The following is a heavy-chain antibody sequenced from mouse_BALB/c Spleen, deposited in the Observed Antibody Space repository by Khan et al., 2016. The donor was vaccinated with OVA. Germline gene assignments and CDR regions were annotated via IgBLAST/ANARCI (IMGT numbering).Heavy chain of an antibody. CDR2: TNTTNGRT. D-gene: IGHD1-1*01. Sequence: QVQLQQPGAELVKAGASVKMSCKASGYTFTSYWMHWVKQRLGQGLAWFAETNTTNGRTYYTEKFKSKATLTVDKSSSTAYMLLSGPTFEDSAVYYGARIKKIVATYFDYCGQGTTLTVSS. V-gene: IGHV1S81*02. CDR3: ARIKKIVATYFDY. J-gene: IGHJ2*01. CDR1: GYTFTSYW.